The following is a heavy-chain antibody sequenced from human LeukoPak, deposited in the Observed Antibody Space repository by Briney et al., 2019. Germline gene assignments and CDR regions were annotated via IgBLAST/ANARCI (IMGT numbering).Heavy chain of an antibody. V-gene: IGHV4-34*01. CDR2: INHSGST. J-gene: IGHJ4*02. D-gene: IGHD6-19*01. Sequence: SETLSLTCAVYGGSFSGYYWSWIRQPPRKGLEWIGEINHSGSTNYNPSLKSRVTISVDTSKNQFSLKLSSVTAADTAVYYCARHVFSGWYDYWGQGTLVTVSS. CDR3: ARHVFSGWYDY. CDR1: GGSFSGYY.